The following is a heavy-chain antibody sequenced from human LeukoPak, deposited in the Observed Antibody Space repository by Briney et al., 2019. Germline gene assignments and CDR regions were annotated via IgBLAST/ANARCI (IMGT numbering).Heavy chain of an antibody. CDR1: GFIFSSYA. Sequence: LRLSCAVSGFIFSSYAMSWLRQPPGKGLEWTGYIYYSGSTYYNPSLKSRVTISVDTSKNQFSLKLSSVTAADTAVYYCARVAYPAGTGTFDIWGQGTMVTVSS. CDR2: IYYSGST. V-gene: IGHV4-30-4*08. D-gene: IGHD6-13*01. CDR3: ARVAYPAGTGTFDI. J-gene: IGHJ3*02.